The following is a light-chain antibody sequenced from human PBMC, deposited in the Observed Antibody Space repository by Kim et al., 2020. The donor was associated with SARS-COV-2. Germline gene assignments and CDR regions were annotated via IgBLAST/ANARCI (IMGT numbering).Light chain of an antibody. CDR3: QTWGTGIWV. CDR2: LNSDGTH. J-gene: IGLJ3*02. CDR1: SGHSTYA. Sequence: QLVLTQPPSASASLGASVKVTCTLSSGHSTYAISWYQQQPEKGPRYLMKLNSDGTHSKGDGIPDRFSGSSSGAERYLTISSLQSEDEADYYCQTWGTGIWVFGGGTKLTVL. V-gene: IGLV4-69*01.